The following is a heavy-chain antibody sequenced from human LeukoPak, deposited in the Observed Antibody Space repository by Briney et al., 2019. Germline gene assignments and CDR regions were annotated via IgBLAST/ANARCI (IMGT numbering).Heavy chain of an antibody. Sequence: GGSLRLSCAVSGLPFSTFWRSWVRQAPGKGLEWVANINQDGSEKYYVDSVRGRFAISRDNAKNSLYLQMNSLRAEDMALYYCAKGGHSGSYSTLDYWGQGTLVTVSS. V-gene: IGHV3-7*03. CDR3: AKGGHSGSYSTLDY. J-gene: IGHJ4*02. CDR2: INQDGSEK. CDR1: GLPFSTFW. D-gene: IGHD3-10*01.